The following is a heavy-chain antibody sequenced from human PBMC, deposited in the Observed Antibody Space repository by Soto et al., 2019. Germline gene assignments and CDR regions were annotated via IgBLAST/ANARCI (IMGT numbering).Heavy chain of an antibody. CDR1: GFTFSGSA. CDR3: TSTPGKSVIWYIDL. Sequence: EVQLVESGGGLVQPGGSLKLSCAASGFTFSGSAMHWVRQASGKGLEWVGRIRSKANSYATAYAASVKGRFTISRDDSKNTAYLQMNSLKTEDTAVYYCTSTPGKSVIWYIDLWGRGTLVTVSS. J-gene: IGHJ2*01. V-gene: IGHV3-73*01. CDR2: IRSKANSYAT.